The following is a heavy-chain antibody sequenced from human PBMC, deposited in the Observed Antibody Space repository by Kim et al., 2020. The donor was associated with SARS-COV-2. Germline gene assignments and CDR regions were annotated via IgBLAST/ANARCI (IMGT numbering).Heavy chain of an antibody. V-gene: IGHV3-21*01. CDR2: ISSSSSYI. J-gene: IGHJ6*02. D-gene: IGHD4-17*01. Sequence: GGSLRLSCAASGFTFSSYSMNWVRQAPGKGLEWVSSISSSSSYIYYADSVKGRFTISRDNAKNSLYLQMNSLRAEDTAVYYCARDRAGDYGDYSRPYYYYYGMDVWGQGTTVTVSS. CDR3: ARDRAGDYGDYSRPYYYYYGMDV. CDR1: GFTFSSYS.